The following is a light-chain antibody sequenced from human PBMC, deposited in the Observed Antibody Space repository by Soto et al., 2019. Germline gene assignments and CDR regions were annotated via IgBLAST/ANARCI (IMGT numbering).Light chain of an antibody. Sequence: QPVLTQPPSVSGAPGQRVTISCTGSSSNIGAGYDVHWYQQLPGTAPKLLIYGNSNRPSGVPDRFSGSKSGTPASLAITGLQAEDEADYYCQSYDSSLSGYVFGTGTKVTVL. J-gene: IGLJ1*01. CDR3: QSYDSSLSGYV. CDR2: GNS. V-gene: IGLV1-40*01. CDR1: SSNIGAGYD.